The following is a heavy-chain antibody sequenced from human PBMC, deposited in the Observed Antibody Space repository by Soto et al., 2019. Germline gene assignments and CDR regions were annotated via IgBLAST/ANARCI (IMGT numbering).Heavy chain of an antibody. CDR2: IYHSGST. CDR3: GRGGMGVKRPGGDIVAGNYYYYYMDV. J-gene: IGHJ6*03. CDR1: SGSISSSNW. D-gene: IGHD5-12*01. Sequence: TSQTLSLTCAVSSGSISSSNWWSWVRQPPGKGLEWIGEIYHSGSTNYNPSLKSRVTISVDKSKNQFSLKLSSVTAADTAVYYCGRGGMGVKRPGGDIVAGNYYYYYMDVWGKGTTVTVSS. V-gene: IGHV4-4*02.